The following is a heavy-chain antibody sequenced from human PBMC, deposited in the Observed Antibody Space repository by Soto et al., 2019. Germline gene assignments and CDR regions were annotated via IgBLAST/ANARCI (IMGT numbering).Heavy chain of an antibody. D-gene: IGHD3-10*01. CDR1: GGSFSCYY. Sequence: SETLSLTCAVYGGSFSCYYWSWIRQPPGKGLEWIGEINHSGSTNYNPSLKSRVTISVDTSKNQFSLKLSSVTAADTAVYYCARGTYYYGSGSYRWFDPWGQGTLVTVSS. CDR3: ARGTYYYGSGSYRWFDP. J-gene: IGHJ5*02. V-gene: IGHV4-34*01. CDR2: INHSGST.